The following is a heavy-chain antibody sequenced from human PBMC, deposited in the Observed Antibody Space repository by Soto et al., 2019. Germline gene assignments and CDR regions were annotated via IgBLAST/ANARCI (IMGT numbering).Heavy chain of an antibody. CDR2: IHYSGST. CDR1: GDSISISSYY. CDR3: ASTKDETLYFDY. D-gene: IGHD2-15*01. V-gene: IGHV4-39*01. Sequence: SETLSLTCSVSGDSISISSYYWGWVRQPPGKGLEWIGSIHYSGSTHYNPSLQSRVTISGDASKKQFSLKLGSVTAADTTMYYCASTKDETLYFDYWGQGNLVTVSS. J-gene: IGHJ4*02.